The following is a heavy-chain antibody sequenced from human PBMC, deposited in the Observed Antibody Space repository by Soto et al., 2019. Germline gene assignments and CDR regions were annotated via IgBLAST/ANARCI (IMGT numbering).Heavy chain of an antibody. Sequence: SETLSLTCTVSGDSMSRGNYYWTWIRQRPGKALEWVGSVFYTGSTYYNSSLRSRLAMSVDASTNQFSLKLTSVTSADTAVYFCARGFYVLRQKINSLDPPGPGPLGTVFS. J-gene: IGHJ5*02. V-gene: IGHV4-31*03. D-gene: IGHD3-16*01. CDR1: GDSMSRGNYY. CDR2: VFYTGST. CDR3: ARGFYVLRQKINSLDP.